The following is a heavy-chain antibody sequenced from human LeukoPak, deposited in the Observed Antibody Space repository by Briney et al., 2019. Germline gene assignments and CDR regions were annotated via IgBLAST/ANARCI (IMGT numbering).Heavy chain of an antibody. Sequence: PGGSLRLSCAASGFTFSSYAMNWVRQAPGKGLEWVSAISGSGGSTNYADSVKGRFTISRDNSKNTLYLQMNSLRAEDTAVYYCANDKVAAAGNRKQYYYYGMDVWGQGTTVTVSS. CDR2: ISGSGGST. D-gene: IGHD6-13*01. CDR3: ANDKVAAAGNRKQYYYYGMDV. CDR1: GFTFSSYA. V-gene: IGHV3-23*01. J-gene: IGHJ6*02.